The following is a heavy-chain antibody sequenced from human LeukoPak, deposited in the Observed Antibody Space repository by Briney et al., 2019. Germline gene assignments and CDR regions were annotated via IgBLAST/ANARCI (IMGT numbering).Heavy chain of an antibody. D-gene: IGHD6-6*01. CDR3: VAKAARPEYYGMDV. J-gene: IGHJ6*02. CDR2: IYHSGST. V-gene: IGHV4-4*02. Sequence: SETLSLTCAVSGGSISSSNWWSWVRQPPGKGLEWIGEIYHSGSTNYNPSLKSRVTISVDKSKNQFSLKLSSVTAADTAVYYCVAKAARPEYYGMDVWGQGTTVTVSS. CDR1: GGSISSSNW.